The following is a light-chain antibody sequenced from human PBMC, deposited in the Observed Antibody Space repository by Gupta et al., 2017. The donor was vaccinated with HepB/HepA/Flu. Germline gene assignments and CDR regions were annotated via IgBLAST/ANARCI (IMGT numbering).Light chain of an antibody. CDR1: QNINFL. Sequence: DIQMTQSPSTLSASVGDSVTITCRASQNINFLLAWFQQKPGRAPKLLIYGASTLDRGVPSRFSGSGSGTQFTLTISSRQSDDFATYYCQEESSSSWTFGQGTKVDI. CDR3: QEESSSSWT. CDR2: GAS. J-gene: IGKJ1*01. V-gene: IGKV1-5*03.